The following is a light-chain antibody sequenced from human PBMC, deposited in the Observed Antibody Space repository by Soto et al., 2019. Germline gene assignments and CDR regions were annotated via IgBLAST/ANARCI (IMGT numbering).Light chain of an antibody. CDR2: GTS. J-gene: IGKJ1*01. Sequence: EIVLTQSPGTLSVSPGERATLSCRASQTISSNYLAWYQQKPGQAPSLLIYGTSSRATGIPDRFSGSGSGTFFTLTISRLEPEDSAIYFCQQYVSWTFGQGTKLEIK. V-gene: IGKV3-20*01. CDR3: QQYVSWT. CDR1: QTISSNY.